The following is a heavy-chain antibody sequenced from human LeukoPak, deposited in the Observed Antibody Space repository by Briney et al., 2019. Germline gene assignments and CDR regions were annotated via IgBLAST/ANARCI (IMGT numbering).Heavy chain of an antibody. Sequence: ASVTVSCKVSGYTLTELSMHWVRQAPGKGLEWMGGFDPEDGETIYAQKFQGRVTMTEDTSTDTAYMELSSLRSEDTAVYYCATGGIAVAGSGAFDIWGQGTMVTVSS. V-gene: IGHV1-24*01. D-gene: IGHD6-19*01. CDR2: FDPEDGET. J-gene: IGHJ3*02. CDR1: GYTLTELS. CDR3: ATGGIAVAGSGAFDI.